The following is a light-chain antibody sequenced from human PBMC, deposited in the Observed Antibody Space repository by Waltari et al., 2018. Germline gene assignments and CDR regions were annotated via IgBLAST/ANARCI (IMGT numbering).Light chain of an antibody. CDR2: ANN. J-gene: IGLJ3*02. Sequence: QSVLTQPPSVSGAQGQRVTISCTGSSSNLGAPYDVHWYQQLPGKAPKLLIPANNMRPSGVPDRCSGSESGTAASLAISGVQAEDEGDYFCQSYDLSLSGRVFGGGTKLTVL. V-gene: IGLV1-40*01. CDR1: SSNLGAPYD. CDR3: QSYDLSLSGRV.